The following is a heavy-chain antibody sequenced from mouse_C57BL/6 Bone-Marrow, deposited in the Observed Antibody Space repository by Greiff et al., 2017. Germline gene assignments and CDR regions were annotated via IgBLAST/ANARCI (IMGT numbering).Heavy chain of an antibody. Sequence: EVKLQQSGAELVRPGASVKLSCTASGFNIKDDYMHWVKQRPEQGLEWIGWIDPENGDTEYASKFQGKATITADTSSNTAYLQLSSLTSEDTAVYYCTTGIYYGYDEGDYWGQGTTLTVSA. CDR1: GFNIKDDY. CDR3: TTGIYYGYDEGDY. V-gene: IGHV14-4*01. D-gene: IGHD2-2*01. CDR2: IDPENGDT. J-gene: IGHJ2*01.